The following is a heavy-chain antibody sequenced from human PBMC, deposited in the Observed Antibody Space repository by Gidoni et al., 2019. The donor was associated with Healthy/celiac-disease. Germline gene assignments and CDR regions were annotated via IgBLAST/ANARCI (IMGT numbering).Heavy chain of an antibody. J-gene: IGHJ3*02. Sequence: QVQLLESGGGVVQPGSSLRLSCAASGFTFSSYAMLWVRQAPGKGLEWVAVISYDGSNKYYADSVKGRFTISRDNSKNTLYLQMNSLRAEDTAVYYCASSSSGWYADAFDIWGQGTMVTVSS. CDR2: ISYDGSNK. CDR3: ASSSSGWYADAFDI. D-gene: IGHD6-19*01. CDR1: GFTFSSYA. V-gene: IGHV3-30-3*01.